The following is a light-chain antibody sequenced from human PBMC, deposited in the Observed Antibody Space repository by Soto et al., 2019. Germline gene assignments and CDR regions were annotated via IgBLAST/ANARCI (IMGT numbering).Light chain of an antibody. V-gene: IGKV3-11*01. Sequence: EIVLTQSPATLSLSPGERATLSCRASQSVSSYLAWYQQKPGQAPRLLIYDASNRATDIPDRFSGSGSGTDFTRTISSLEPEDFAVYYCQQRSGWRTFGQGTKLEIK. J-gene: IGKJ2*01. CDR2: DAS. CDR3: QQRSGWRT. CDR1: QSVSSY.